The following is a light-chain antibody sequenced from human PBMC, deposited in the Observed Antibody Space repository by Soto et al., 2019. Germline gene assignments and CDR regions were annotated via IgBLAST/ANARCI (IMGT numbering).Light chain of an antibody. CDR3: QQYNGWPIT. J-gene: IGKJ5*01. CDR1: QSVGNN. V-gene: IGKV3-15*01. Sequence: EIVMTQSPVTLSVSPGERVTLSFRASQSVGNNLAWHQQKPGQAPRLLIYGASTRATGFPARFSGSGSGTEFTLTISSLQSEDFAVYYCQQYNGWPITFGQGTRLEI. CDR2: GAS.